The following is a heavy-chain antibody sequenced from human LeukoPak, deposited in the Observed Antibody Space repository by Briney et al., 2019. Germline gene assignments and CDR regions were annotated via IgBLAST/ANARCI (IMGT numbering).Heavy chain of an antibody. D-gene: IGHD5-18*01. CDR1: GFTFSSYA. Sequence: PGGSLRLSCAASGFTFSSYAMHWVRQAPGKGLEWVAVIWYDGSNKYYADSVKGRFTISRDNSKNTLYLQMNSLRAEDTAVYYCARDPYSYGYFDYWGQGTLVTVSS. CDR3: ARDPYSYGYFDY. J-gene: IGHJ4*02. CDR2: IWYDGSNK. V-gene: IGHV3-33*08.